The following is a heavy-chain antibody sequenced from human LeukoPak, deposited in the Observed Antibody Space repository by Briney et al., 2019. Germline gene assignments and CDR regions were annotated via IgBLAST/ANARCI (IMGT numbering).Heavy chain of an antibody. D-gene: IGHD3-22*01. CDR3: AKENYYDSSGYYYY. J-gene: IGHJ4*02. CDR2: ISGSGGST. Sequence: PGGSLRLSCAASGFTFSIYAMSWVRQAPGEGLEWGSAISGSGGSTYYAASVKGRFTISRDNSKNTLYLQMNSLRAEDTAVYYCAKENYYDSSGYYYYWGQRTLVTVSS. CDR1: GFTFSIYA. V-gene: IGHV3-23*01.